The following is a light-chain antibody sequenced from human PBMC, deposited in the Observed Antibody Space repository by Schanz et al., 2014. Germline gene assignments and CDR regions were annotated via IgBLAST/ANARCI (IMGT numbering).Light chain of an antibody. V-gene: IGLV2-14*01. J-gene: IGLJ3*02. CDR3: SSYTRSSTQV. Sequence: QSALTQPASVSGSPGQSITISCTGTSSDVGGYNYVSWYQQHPGKAPKLMIYDVNNRPSGVSNRFSGSKSGNTASLTISGREAEDEADYYCSSYTRSSTQVFGGGTKLTVL. CDR2: DVN. CDR1: SSDVGGYNY.